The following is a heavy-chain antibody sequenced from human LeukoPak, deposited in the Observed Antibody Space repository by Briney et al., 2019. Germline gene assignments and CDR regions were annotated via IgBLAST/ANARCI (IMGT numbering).Heavy chain of an antibody. CDR2: IIPIFGTA. D-gene: IGHD3-22*01. V-gene: IGHV1-69*13. CDR1: GYTFTSYG. Sequence: SVKVSCKASGYTFTSYGISWVRQAPGQGLEWMGGIIPIFGTANYAQKFQGRVTITADESTSTAYMELSSLRSEDTAVYYCARGSRGPYDSSGYYCHWGQGTLVTVSS. J-gene: IGHJ4*02. CDR3: ARGSRGPYDSSGYYCH.